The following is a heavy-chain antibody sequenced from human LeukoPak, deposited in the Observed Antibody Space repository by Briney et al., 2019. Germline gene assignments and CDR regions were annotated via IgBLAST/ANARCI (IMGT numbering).Heavy chain of an antibody. CDR1: GFTFSSYG. D-gene: IGHD3-22*01. J-gene: IGHJ1*01. CDR3: AKDVTMIVVVDYFQH. Sequence: GGSLRLSCAASGFTFSSYGMSWVRQAPGKGLEWVSAISGSGGSTYYADSVKGRFTISRDNSKNTLYLQMNSLRAEDTAVYYCAKDVTMIVVVDYFQHWGQGTLVTVSS. V-gene: IGHV3-23*01. CDR2: ISGSGGST.